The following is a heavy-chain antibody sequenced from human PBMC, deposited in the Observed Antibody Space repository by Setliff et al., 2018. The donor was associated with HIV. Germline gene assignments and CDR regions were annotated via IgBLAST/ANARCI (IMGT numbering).Heavy chain of an antibody. Sequence: SAPLSLTCTVSGGSISSSSYYWVWIRQPPGKGLECIGSIYYSGSTYHNPSLKSRLTISVDTSKNQFSLWLSSVTAADTAVYYCASGLWENHGRCFQHWGQGTLVTVSS. CDR3: ASGLWENHGRCFQH. J-gene: IGHJ1*01. CDR1: GGSISSSSYY. V-gene: IGHV4-39*01. D-gene: IGHD1-26*01. CDR2: IYYSGST.